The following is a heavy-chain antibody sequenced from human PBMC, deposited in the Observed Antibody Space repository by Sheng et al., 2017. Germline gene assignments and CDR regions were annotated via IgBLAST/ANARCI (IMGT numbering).Heavy chain of an antibody. J-gene: IGHJ5*02. CDR3: ARDWTYDFWSNWFDP. CDR2: ISSSSSYT. V-gene: IGHV3-11*05. Sequence: PGGSLRLSCAASGFTFSDYYMSWIRQAPGKGLEWVSYISSSSSYTNYADSVKGRFTISRDNAKNSLYLQMNSLRAEDTAVYYCARDWTYDFWSNWFDPWGQGTLVTVSS. CDR1: GFTFSDYY. D-gene: IGHD3-3*01.